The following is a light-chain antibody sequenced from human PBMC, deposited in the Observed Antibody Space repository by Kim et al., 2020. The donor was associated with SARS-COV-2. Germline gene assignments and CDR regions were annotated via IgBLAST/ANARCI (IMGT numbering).Light chain of an antibody. J-gene: IGLJ3*02. Sequence: QTATLTCTGNNNNVGNQGAAWLQQHQGHPPKLLSYRKNNRPSGISERFSASRSGDTASLTITGLQPEDETDYYCSAWDSSLSAWVFGGGTQLTVL. CDR1: NNNVGNQG. CDR3: SAWDSSLSAWV. CDR2: RKN. V-gene: IGLV10-54*04.